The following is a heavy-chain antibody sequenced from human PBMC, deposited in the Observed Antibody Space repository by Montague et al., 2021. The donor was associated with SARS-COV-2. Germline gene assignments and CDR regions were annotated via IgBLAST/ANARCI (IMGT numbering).Heavy chain of an antibody. D-gene: IGHD3-3*01. V-gene: IGHV3-23*03. Sequence: SLRLSCAAPGFTFSSYAMSWVRQAPGKGLEWVSVIYSGSSSTYYXDSLKGRFTISRDNSKNTLYLQMNSLRAEDTAVYYCAKGSYDFWSGYDRRGYFDYWGQGTLVRVST. J-gene: IGHJ4*02. CDR2: IYSGSSST. CDR3: AKGSYDFWSGYDRRGYFDY. CDR1: GFTFSSYA.